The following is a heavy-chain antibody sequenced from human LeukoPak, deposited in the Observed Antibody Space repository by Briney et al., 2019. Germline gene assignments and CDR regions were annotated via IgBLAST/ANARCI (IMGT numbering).Heavy chain of an antibody. Sequence: SETLSLTCTVSTGSITSGGYSWNWIRQAPGKGLEWIGYIHHNGNTYSNPSLKSRVTMSLDTSKNQFSLKLSFVTAADTAVYYCARDSGDPASFDSWGQGTLVTVSS. CDR2: IHHNGNT. V-gene: IGHV4-30-2*01. J-gene: IGHJ4*02. CDR1: TGSITSGGYS. D-gene: IGHD7-27*01. CDR3: ARDSGDPASFDS.